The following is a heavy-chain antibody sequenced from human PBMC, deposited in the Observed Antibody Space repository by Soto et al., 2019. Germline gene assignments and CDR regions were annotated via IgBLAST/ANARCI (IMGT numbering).Heavy chain of an antibody. CDR3: ARDSRGPDW. Sequence: EVQVVESGGGLVQPGGSLRLSCAASGFTFSSHWMSWVRQAPGKGLEWVANIKQDGSEKYYVDSVKGRFTISRDNAKNSLYLQMNSLRAEDTAVYYCARDSRGPDWWGQGTLVTVSS. J-gene: IGHJ4*02. V-gene: IGHV3-7*05. CDR2: IKQDGSEK. D-gene: IGHD6-19*01. CDR1: GFTFSSHW.